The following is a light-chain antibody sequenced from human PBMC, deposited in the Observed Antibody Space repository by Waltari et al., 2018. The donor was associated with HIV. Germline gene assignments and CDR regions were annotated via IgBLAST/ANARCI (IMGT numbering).Light chain of an antibody. CDR2: DVD. CDR3: ASFTGDNTVI. V-gene: IGLV2-14*03. J-gene: IGLJ2*01. CDR1: DSDFGLYNF. Sequence: AVTQPASVSGLPGQSTTISCTGDDSDFGLYNFVSWYQQPSGKPPRLILYDVDGRASGVSDRFSGSRSGNAASLTSSGLRAEDEGHYYCASFTGDNTVIFGGGTEVTVL.